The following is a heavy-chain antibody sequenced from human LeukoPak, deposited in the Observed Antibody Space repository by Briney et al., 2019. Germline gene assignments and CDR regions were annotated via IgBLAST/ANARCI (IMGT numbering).Heavy chain of an antibody. CDR3: ARSIVVVIDWFDT. CDR2: IIPIFGTA. CDR1: GGTFSSYA. Sequence: SVKVSCKASGGTFSSYAISWVRQAPGQGLKWMGRIIPIFGTANYAQKFQGRVTITTDESTSTAYMELSRLRSDDTAVYYCARSIVVVIDWFDTWGQGTLVTVSS. J-gene: IGHJ5*02. D-gene: IGHD2-21*01. V-gene: IGHV1-69*05.